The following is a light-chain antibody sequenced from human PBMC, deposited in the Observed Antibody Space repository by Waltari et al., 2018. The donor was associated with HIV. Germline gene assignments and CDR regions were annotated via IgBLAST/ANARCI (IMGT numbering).Light chain of an antibody. Sequence: QSALTQPASVSGSPGQAITISCTGTSSDVRGYHYVSWYQQHPGKAPKLLIYDVSNLPSGVSNRFSGSKSGNTASLTISGLQAEDEADYYCSSYTSSSTRVFGTGTKVTVL. V-gene: IGLV2-14*01. CDR2: DVS. CDR1: SSDVRGYHY. J-gene: IGLJ1*01. CDR3: SSYTSSSTRV.